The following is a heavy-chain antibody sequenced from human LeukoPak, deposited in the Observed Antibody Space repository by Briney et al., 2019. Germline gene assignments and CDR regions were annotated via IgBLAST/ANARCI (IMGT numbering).Heavy chain of an antibody. D-gene: IGHD6-13*01. J-gene: IGHJ4*02. CDR1: GYSISSGYY. CDR2: IYHSGST. Sequence: SETLSLTCTVSGYSISSGYYWGWIRQPPGKGLEWIGSIYHSGSTYYNPSLKSRVTISVDTSKNQFSLKLSSVTAADTAVYYCARDKNGYSSSWPLDYWGQGTLVTVSS. CDR3: ARDKNGYSSSWPLDY. V-gene: IGHV4-38-2*02.